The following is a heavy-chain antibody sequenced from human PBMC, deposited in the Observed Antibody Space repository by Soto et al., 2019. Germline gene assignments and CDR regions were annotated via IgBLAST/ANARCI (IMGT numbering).Heavy chain of an antibody. CDR3: ARFRGYSYGYLDY. CDR2: ISYDGSNK. J-gene: IGHJ4*02. CDR1: GFTFSSYG. Sequence: PGGPLRLSCAASGFTFSSYGMHWVRQAPGKGLEWVAVISYDGSNKYYADSVKGRFTISRDNSKNTLYLQMNSLRAEDTAVYYCARFRGYSYGYLDYWGQGTLVTVSS. D-gene: IGHD5-18*01. V-gene: IGHV3-30*03.